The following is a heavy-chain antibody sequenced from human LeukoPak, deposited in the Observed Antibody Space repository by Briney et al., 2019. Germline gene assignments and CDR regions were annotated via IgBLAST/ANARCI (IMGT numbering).Heavy chain of an antibody. CDR3: ARDVRRSGAFSLYYYYYYMDV. Sequence: SETLSLTCTVSGGSISSYYWSWIRQPPGKGLEWIGYIYYSGSTNYNPSLKSRVTMSVDTSKNQFSLKLSSVTAADTAVYYCARDVRRSGAFSLYYYYYYMDVWGKGTTVTVSS. CDR2: IYYSGST. D-gene: IGHD6-25*01. CDR1: GGSISSYY. J-gene: IGHJ6*03. V-gene: IGHV4-59*12.